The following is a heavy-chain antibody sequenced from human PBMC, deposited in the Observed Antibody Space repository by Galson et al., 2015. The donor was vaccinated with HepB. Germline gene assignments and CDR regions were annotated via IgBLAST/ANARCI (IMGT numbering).Heavy chain of an antibody. V-gene: IGHV1-2*02. Sequence: SVKVSCKASGYTFTGYCMHWVRQAPGQGLEWMGWINPNSGGTNYAQKFQGRVTMTRDTSISTAYMELSRLRSDDTAVYYCARDLIEYCSSTSCYGWFDPWGQGTLVTVSS. CDR2: INPNSGGT. D-gene: IGHD2-2*01. CDR1: GYTFTGYC. J-gene: IGHJ5*02. CDR3: ARDLIEYCSSTSCYGWFDP.